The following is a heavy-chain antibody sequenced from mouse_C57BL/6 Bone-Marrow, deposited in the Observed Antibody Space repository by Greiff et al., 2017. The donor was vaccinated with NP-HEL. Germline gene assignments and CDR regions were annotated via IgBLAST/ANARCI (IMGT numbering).Heavy chain of an antibody. Sequence: VQLQQSGPELVKPGASVKISCKASGYTFTDYYMNWVKQSHGKSLEWIGDINPNNGGTSYNQKFKGKATLTVDKSSSTAYMELRSLTSEDSAVYYCARCGNYGYFDVWGTGTTVTVSS. J-gene: IGHJ1*03. CDR3: ARCGNYGYFDV. D-gene: IGHD1-1*02. CDR1: GYTFTDYY. CDR2: INPNNGGT. V-gene: IGHV1-26*01.